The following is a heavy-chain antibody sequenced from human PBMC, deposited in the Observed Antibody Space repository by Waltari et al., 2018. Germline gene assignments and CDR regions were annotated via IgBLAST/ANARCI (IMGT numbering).Heavy chain of an antibody. D-gene: IGHD2-21*02. CDR1: GYTFTGYY. CDR3: ARDMSHCGGDCYSDAFDI. V-gene: IGHV1-2*02. CDR2: INPNTGGT. J-gene: IGHJ3*02. Sequence: QVQLVQSGAEVKKPGASVKVSCKASGYTFTGYYMHWVRQAPGQGLEWMGWINPNTGGTNYAQKFQGRVNMTRDTSISTAYMDLSRLRSDDTAVYYCARDMSHCGGDCYSDAFDIWGQGTMVTVSS.